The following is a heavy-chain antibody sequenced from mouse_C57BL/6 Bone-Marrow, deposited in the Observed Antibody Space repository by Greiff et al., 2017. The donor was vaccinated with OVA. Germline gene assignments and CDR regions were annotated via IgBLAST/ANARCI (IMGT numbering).Heavy chain of an antibody. V-gene: IGHV5-4*03. J-gene: IGHJ4*01. CDR3: AVEGGVDGSCYVGTMDY. Sequence: DVKLVESGGGLVKPGGSLKLSCAASGFTFSSYAMSWVRQTPEKRLEWVATISHGGSYTYYPDNVKGRFTISRDNANNNLYLQMSQLKSEDTAIYYVAVEGGVDGSCYVGTMDYWGQGTSVTVSS. D-gene: IGHD1-1*01. CDR1: GFTFSSYA. CDR2: ISHGGSYT.